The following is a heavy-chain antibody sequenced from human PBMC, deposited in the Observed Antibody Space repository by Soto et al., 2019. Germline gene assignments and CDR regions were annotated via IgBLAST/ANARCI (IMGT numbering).Heavy chain of an antibody. D-gene: IGHD3-10*01. CDR1: GGSFSGYY. J-gene: IGHJ6*02. V-gene: IGHV4-34*01. CDR3: ARVVRGVIPYYYYYYGMDV. Sequence: SETLSLTCAVYGGSFSGYYWSWIRQPPGKGLEWIGEINHSGSTNYNPSLKSRVTISVDTSKNQFSLKLSSVTAADTAVYYCARVVRGVIPYYYYYYGMDVWGQGTTVTVSS. CDR2: INHSGST.